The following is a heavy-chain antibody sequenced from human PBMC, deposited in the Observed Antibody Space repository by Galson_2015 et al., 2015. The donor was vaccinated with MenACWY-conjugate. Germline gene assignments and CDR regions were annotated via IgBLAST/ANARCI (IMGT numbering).Heavy chain of an antibody. V-gene: IGHV3-48*03. CDR1: GFTFSSYD. D-gene: IGHD3-22*01. CDR3: ARGVYDSSGYYFP. J-gene: IGHJ1*01. Sequence: SLRLSWAASGFTFSSYDMNWVRQAPGKGLEWVSYISSSGNTIYYADSVKGRFTISRDNAKNSLYLQMNSLRAEDTAVYYCARGVYDSSGYYFPWGQGTLVTVSS. CDR2: ISSSGNTI.